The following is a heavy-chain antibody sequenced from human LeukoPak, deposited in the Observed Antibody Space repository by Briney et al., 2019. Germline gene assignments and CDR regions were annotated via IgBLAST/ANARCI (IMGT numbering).Heavy chain of an antibody. J-gene: IGHJ4*02. CDR3: ASSGYCSGGSCLREFDY. D-gene: IGHD2-15*01. CDR2: ISAYNGNT. V-gene: IGHV1-18*04. Sequence: GASVKVSCKASGYTFTGYYMHWVRQAPGQGLEWMGWISAYNGNTNYAQKLQGRVTMTADTSTSTAYMELRSLRSDDTAVYYCASSGYCSGGSCLREFDYWGQGTLVTVSS. CDR1: GYTFTGYY.